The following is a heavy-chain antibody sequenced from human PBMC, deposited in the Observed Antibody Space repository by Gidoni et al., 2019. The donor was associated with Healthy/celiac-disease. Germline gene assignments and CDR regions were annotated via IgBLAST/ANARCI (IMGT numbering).Heavy chain of an antibody. Sequence: EVQLVESGGGLVKPGGSLCLSCAASGFTFSSYSMNWVRQAPGKGLEWVSSISSSSSYIYYADSVKGRCTISRDNAKNSLYLQMNRLRAEDTAVYYCARAHVGGSGWYLDYWGQGTLVTVSS. CDR3: ARAHVGGSGWYLDY. V-gene: IGHV3-21*01. D-gene: IGHD6-19*01. J-gene: IGHJ4*02. CDR1: GFTFSSYS. CDR2: ISSSSSYI.